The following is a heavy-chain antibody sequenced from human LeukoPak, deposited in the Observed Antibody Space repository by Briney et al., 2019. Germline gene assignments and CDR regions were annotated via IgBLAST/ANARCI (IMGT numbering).Heavy chain of an antibody. D-gene: IGHD3-3*01. V-gene: IGHV4-38-2*02. CDR1: GYSISSGYY. CDR3: ARAYYDFWTGYYRPYSFDY. CDR2: IYHSGST. J-gene: IGHJ4*02. Sequence: KPSETLSLTCTVSGYSISSGYYWGWIRQPPGKGLEWIGSIYHSGSTYYNPSLKSRVTISVDTSKNQFSLKLSSVTAADTAVYYCARAYYDFWTGYYRPYSFDYWGQGTLVTVSS.